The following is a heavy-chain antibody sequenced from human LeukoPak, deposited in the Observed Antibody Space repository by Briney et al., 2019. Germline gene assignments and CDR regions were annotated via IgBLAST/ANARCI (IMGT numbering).Heavy chain of an antibody. V-gene: IGHV4-39*07. D-gene: IGHD3-3*01. CDR1: GGSITSSSYF. CDR2: IFNGERT. CDR3: ARGLLEWFTDY. J-gene: IGHJ4*02. Sequence: SETLSLTCTVSGGSITSSSYFWGWIRQPPGKGLEWIGSIFNGERTYYNPSLKSRVTISADTSKNQFSLKLSSVTAADTAVYYCARGLLEWFTDYWGQGTLVTVSS.